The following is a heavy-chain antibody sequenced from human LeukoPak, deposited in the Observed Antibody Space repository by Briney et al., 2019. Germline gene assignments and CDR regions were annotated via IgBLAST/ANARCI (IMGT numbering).Heavy chain of an antibody. Sequence: GGSPRLSCAASGLTFSSYSTNWVRQAPGKGLEWVLSISSSSSYIYYADSVKGRFTISRHNSKTTLYLQMKSLRAEDTAVYYCAKDATRVSGLNGYFDLWGRGTLVTVSS. D-gene: IGHD2-15*01. J-gene: IGHJ2*01. CDR1: GLTFSSYS. CDR3: AKDATRVSGLNGYFDL. CDR2: ISSSSSYI. V-gene: IGHV3-21*01.